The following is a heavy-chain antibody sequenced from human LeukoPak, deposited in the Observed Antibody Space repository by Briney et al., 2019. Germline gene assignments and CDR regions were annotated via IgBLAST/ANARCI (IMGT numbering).Heavy chain of an antibody. J-gene: IGHJ2*01. CDR1: GGTFSSYA. CDR3: ARDESLGYFDL. V-gene: IGHV1-18*01. CDR2: ISAYNGNT. Sequence: ASVKVSCKASGGTFSSYAISWVRQAPGQGLEWMGWISAYNGNTTYAQKLQGRVTMTTDTSTSTAYMELRSLRSDDTAVYYCARDESLGYFDLWGRGTLVTVSS.